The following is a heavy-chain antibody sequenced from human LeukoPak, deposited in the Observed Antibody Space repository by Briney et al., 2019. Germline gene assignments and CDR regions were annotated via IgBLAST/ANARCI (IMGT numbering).Heavy chain of an antibody. CDR2: ISAYNGNT. V-gene: IGHV1-18*01. D-gene: IGHD3-9*01. CDR3: ATANVLRYFDWLADDAFDI. J-gene: IGHJ3*02. Sequence: ASVKVSCKASGYTFTSYGTSWVRQAPGQGLEWMGWISAYNGNTNYAQKLQGRVTMTTDTSTSTAYMELRSLRSDDTAVYYCATANVLRYFDWLADDAFDIWGQGTMVTVSS. CDR1: GYTFTSYG.